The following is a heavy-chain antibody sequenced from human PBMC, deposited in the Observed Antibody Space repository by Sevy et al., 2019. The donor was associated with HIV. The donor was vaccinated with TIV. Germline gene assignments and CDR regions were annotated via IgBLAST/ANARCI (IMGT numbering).Heavy chain of an antibody. V-gene: IGHV3-30*03. D-gene: IGHD2-21*02. CDR1: GFTFNTYG. CDR2: ISYDGTDT. CDR3: ATAAIVVVSASPNCFDS. Sequence: GGSLRLSCAASGFTFNTYGMHWVRQTPGKGLEWVAVISYDGTDTYYADSVKGRFTISKDNSKNTLSLQMNSLRVEDTAVYYCATAAIVVVSASPNCFDSWGPGTVVTVSS. J-gene: IGHJ4*02.